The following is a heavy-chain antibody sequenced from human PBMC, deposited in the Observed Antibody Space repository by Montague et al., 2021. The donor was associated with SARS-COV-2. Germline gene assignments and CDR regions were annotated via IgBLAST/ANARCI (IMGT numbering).Heavy chain of an antibody. CDR2: LFPGWNP. D-gene: IGHD4-17*01. J-gene: IGHJ4*02. CDR1: AATISTAFFH. V-gene: IGHV4-61*02. CDR3: ARVYTVTYYFDY. Sequence: TLSLTCTVSAATISTAFFHLSWIPKSAGKGLTSIGRLFPGWNPESNTALRSPGTIPVDTSMNQFSLRLSSATAAVTAVYYCARVYTVTYYFDYWGRGTLVTVSS.